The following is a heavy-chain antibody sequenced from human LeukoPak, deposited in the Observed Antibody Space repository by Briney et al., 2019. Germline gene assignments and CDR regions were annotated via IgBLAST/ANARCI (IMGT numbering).Heavy chain of an antibody. CDR1: GFTFSSYA. J-gene: IGHJ4*02. V-gene: IGHV3-23*01. CDR3: AKDDHGYRNFDY. CDR2: ISGSAAIT. D-gene: IGHD5-18*01. Sequence: GGSLRLSCAASGFTFSSYAMSWVRQAPGKGLEWVSAISGSAAITYYADSVKGRFTISRDNSKNTLYLQMNSLRAEDTALHYCAKDDHGYRNFDYWGQGTLVTVSS.